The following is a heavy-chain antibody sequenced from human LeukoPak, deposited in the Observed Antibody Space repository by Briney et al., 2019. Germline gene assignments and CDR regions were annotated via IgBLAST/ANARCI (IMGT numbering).Heavy chain of an antibody. J-gene: IGHJ4*02. V-gene: IGHV4-38-2*02. CDR3: ARDTRDCSGGSCYTRFDY. Sequence: PSETLSLTCTVSGYSISSGYYWGWIRQPPGKGLEWIGSIYHSGSTYYNPSLKSRVTISVDRSKNQFSLKLSSVTAADTAVYYCARDTRDCSGGSCYTRFDYWGQGTLVTVSS. CDR2: IYHSGST. CDR1: GYSISSGYY. D-gene: IGHD2-15*01.